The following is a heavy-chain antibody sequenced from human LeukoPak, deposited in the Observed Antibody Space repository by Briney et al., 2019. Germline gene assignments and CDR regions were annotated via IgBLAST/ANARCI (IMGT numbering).Heavy chain of an antibody. D-gene: IGHD1-1*01. CDR2: IIPIFGTA. J-gene: IGHJ4*02. Sequence: SVKVSCKASGGTFSSYAISWVRQAPAQGLEWMGGIIPIFGTANYAQKFQGRVTITTDESTSTAYMELSSLRSEDTAVYYCARGAWNALPYYFDYWGQGALVSVSS. CDR3: ARGAWNALPYYFDY. CDR1: GGTFSSYA. V-gene: IGHV1-69*05.